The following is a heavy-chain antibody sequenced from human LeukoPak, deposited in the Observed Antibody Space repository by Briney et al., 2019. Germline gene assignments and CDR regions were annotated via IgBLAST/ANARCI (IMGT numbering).Heavy chain of an antibody. J-gene: IGHJ3*02. CDR3: ARDVPLRLRNYAFDI. D-gene: IGHD3-16*01. CDR2: ISSSSSYI. V-gene: IGHV3-21*01. CDR1: GFTFSSYS. Sequence: PGGSLRLSCAASGFTFSSYSMNWVRQAPGKGLEWVSSISSSSSYIYYADSVKGRITISRDNAKNSLYLQMNSLRAEDTAVYYCARDVPLRLRNYAFDIWGQGTMVTVSS.